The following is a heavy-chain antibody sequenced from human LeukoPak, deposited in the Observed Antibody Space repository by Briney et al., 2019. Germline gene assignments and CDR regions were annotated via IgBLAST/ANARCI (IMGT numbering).Heavy chain of an antibody. CDR3: ARTIFGVVRYFDY. Sequence: SETLSLTCTVSVGSISSSSYYWGWIRQPPGKGLEWIGSINYSGSTYYNPSLKSRVIISVDTPKNQFSLKVNSVTAADTAVYYCARTIFGVVRYFDYWGQGTLVTVSS. CDR2: INYSGST. V-gene: IGHV4-39*01. D-gene: IGHD3-3*01. CDR1: VGSISSSSYY. J-gene: IGHJ4*02.